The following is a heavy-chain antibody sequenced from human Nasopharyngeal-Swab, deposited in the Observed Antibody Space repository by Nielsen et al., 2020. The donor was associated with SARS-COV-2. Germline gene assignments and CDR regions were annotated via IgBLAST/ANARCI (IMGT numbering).Heavy chain of an antibody. CDR1: GFSFSSHG. V-gene: IGHV3-33*01. J-gene: IGHJ4*02. D-gene: IGHD1-26*01. CDR2: IWSDGSNK. CDR3: ARDGMGGYPLYSFDS. Sequence: GGHLSLSCAAPGFSFSSHGMHWVRQAPGKGLEWVAVIWSDGSNKIYTDSVKGRFTFSRDNSKNTLYLQMNSLRAEDTAVYYCARDGMGGYPLYSFDSWGQGTLVTVSS.